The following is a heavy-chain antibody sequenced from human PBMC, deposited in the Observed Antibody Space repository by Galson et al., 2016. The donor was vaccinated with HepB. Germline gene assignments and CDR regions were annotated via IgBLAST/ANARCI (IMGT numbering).Heavy chain of an antibody. J-gene: IGHJ3*02. D-gene: IGHD2-2*01. CDR3: ARQGLAPAEI. CDR1: GYDFSSHW. Sequence: QSGAEVKKPGESLKISCTGSGYDFSSHWIAWVRQVPGKGLEWMGIIYPGDSDPRYSPSFQGQVTISADKSISSAYLQWSSLKASDTAMYYCARQGLAPAEIWGQGTMVTVSS. CDR2: IYPGDSDP. V-gene: IGHV5-51*01.